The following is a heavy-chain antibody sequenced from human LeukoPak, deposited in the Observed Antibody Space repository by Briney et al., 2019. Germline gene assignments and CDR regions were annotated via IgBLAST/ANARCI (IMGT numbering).Heavy chain of an antibody. CDR1: GGSISTYY. CDR3: ARSFSPNYYDLLDY. Sequence: SETLSLTCTVSGGSISTYYWSWIRQPPGKGLEWIGYIYYSGSTNYNPSLKSRVTISLDTSKNQFSLRLNSVTAADTAMYYCARSFSPNYYDLLDYWGQGTLVTVSS. D-gene: IGHD3-22*01. J-gene: IGHJ4*02. V-gene: IGHV4-59*01. CDR2: IYYSGST.